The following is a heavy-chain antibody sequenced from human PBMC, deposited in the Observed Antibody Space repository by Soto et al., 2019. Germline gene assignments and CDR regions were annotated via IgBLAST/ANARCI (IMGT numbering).Heavy chain of an antibody. J-gene: IGHJ4*02. D-gene: IGHD6-19*01. CDR3: AKVKPLAGIAPLSDYFDY. CDR1: GFTFSSYG. V-gene: IGHV3-30*18. CDR2: ILYDGSNK. Sequence: QVQLVESGGGVVQPGRSLRLSCAASGFTFSSYGMHWVRQAPGKGLEWVAVILYDGSNKYYAESVKGRFTISRDNSKNTLYLQMNILRAEDTAVYYCAKVKPLAGIAPLSDYFDYWGQGTLVTVSS.